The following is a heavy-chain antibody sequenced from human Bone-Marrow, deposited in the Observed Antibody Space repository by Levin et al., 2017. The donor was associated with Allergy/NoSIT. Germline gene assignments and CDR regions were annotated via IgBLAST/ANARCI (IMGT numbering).Heavy chain of an antibody. CDR3: TRDGPFVYYYGSENYHDGGAFDI. D-gene: IGHD3-10*01. CDR2: ITNSGSHI. J-gene: IGHJ3*02. Sequence: PGGSLRLSCATSGFTFSDYQMGWVRQAPGKGLEWVSYITNSGSHIFYADSVKGRFTISRDNAKSSLYLHMNSLVAEDTAVYYCTRDGPFVYYYGSENYHDGGAFDIWGQGTTVTVSS. V-gene: IGHV3-48*03. CDR1: GFTFSDYQ.